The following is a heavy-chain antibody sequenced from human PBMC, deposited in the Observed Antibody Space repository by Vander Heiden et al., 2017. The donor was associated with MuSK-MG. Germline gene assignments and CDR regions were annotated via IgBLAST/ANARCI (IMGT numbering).Heavy chain of an antibody. Sequence: QVQLVQSGAEVKKPGSSVKVPCKASGGTCSSYASSWVRRAPGQGLEWMGGIIPIFGTANYAQKFQGRVTITADESTSTAYMGLSSLRSEDTAVYYWARDTPPGGWFDPWGQGALVTVSS. CDR3: ARDTPPGGWFDP. V-gene: IGHV1-69*01. J-gene: IGHJ5*02. CDR1: GGTCSSYA. D-gene: IGHD3-10*01. CDR2: IIPIFGTA.